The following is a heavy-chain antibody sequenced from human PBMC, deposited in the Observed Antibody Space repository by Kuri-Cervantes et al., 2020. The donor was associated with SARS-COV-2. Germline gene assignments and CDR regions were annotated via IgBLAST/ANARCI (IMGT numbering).Heavy chain of an antibody. D-gene: IGHD1-26*01. CDR2: IYHSGST. J-gene: IGHJ4*02. CDR1: GYSISSGYY. CDR3: ASQGVGAHRGQDY. V-gene: IGHV4-38-2*01. Sequence: SETLSLTCAVSGYSISSGYYWGWIRQPPGKGLEWIGSIYHSGSTYYNPSLKSRVTISVDTSKNQFSLKLSSVTAAHTAVYYCASQGVGAHRGQDYWGQGTLVTVSS.